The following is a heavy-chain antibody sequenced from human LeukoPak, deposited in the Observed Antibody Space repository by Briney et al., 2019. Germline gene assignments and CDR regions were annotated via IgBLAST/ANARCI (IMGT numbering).Heavy chain of an antibody. CDR1: GDSVTCWG. CDR3: ARRGDSSSRRDFEY. CDR2: IYPYDSDT. J-gene: IGHJ4*02. V-gene: IGHV5-51*01. D-gene: IGHD6-13*01. Sequence: GGALKIFFIGYGDSVTCWGSGWVREMAGKLLEWMGIIYPYDSDTRYSPSFQGQVTISADKYISTAYLQWSSLKASDTAMYYCARRGDSSSRRDFEYWGQGTLVTVPS.